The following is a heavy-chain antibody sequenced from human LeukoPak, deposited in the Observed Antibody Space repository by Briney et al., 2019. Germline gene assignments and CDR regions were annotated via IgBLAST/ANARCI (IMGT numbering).Heavy chain of an antibody. CDR2: ISGDGRRT. CDR3: VRDGSAPK. D-gene: IGHD3-10*01. Sequence: PGGSPRLSCVASGFIFYGYGMHLVPQGPGKGLEWVCLISGDGRRTHYADSVKGRFTISRDNSKNYLFVQMNSLRSEDSALYHCVRDGSAPKWGQGTLVTVSS. CDR1: GFIFYGYG. J-gene: IGHJ4*02. V-gene: IGHV3-43*02.